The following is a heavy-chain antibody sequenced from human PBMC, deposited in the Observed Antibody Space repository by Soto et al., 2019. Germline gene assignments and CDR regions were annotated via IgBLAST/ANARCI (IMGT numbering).Heavy chain of an antibody. CDR3: ARDLTGYGMDV. V-gene: IGHV1-69*06. CDR2: IIPIFGTA. J-gene: IGHJ6*02. CDR1: GGTFSSYA. D-gene: IGHD3-9*01. Sequence: ASVKVSCKASGGTFSSYAISWVRQAPGQGLEWMGGIIPIFGTANYAQKFQGRATITADKSTSTAYMELSSLRSEDTAVYYCARDLTGYGMDVWGQGTKVTVSS.